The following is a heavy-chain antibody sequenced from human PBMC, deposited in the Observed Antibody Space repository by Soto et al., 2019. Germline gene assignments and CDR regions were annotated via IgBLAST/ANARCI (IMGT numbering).Heavy chain of an antibody. CDR1: GFTFSRLW. V-gene: IGHV3-7*01. CDR2: IKEDGSEK. Sequence: PGGSLRLSCVDSGFTFSRLWLSWVRQAPGKGLEWVAKIKEDGSEKYYVDSVKGRFTISRDNAKSSVYLQMTGLRVEDTAVYFCRPGHYSDYWGQGIPVTVSS. CDR3: RPGHYSDY. J-gene: IGHJ4*02.